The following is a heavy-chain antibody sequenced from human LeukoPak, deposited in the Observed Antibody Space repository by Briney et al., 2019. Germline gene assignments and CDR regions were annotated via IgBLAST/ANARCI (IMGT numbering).Heavy chain of an antibody. CDR3: ARTHSLYDFWSGYYDY. CDR2: IYYSGST. D-gene: IGHD3-3*01. J-gene: IGHJ4*02. V-gene: IGHV4-59*01. Sequence: SETLSLTCTVSGGSISSYYWGWIRQPPGKGLEWIGYIYYSGSTNYNPSLKSRVTISVDTSKNQFSLKLSSVTAADTAVYYCARTHSLYDFWSGYYDYWGQGTLVTVSS. CDR1: GGSISSYY.